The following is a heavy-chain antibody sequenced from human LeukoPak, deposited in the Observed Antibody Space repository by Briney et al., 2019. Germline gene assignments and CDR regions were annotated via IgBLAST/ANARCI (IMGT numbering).Heavy chain of an antibody. CDR3: AKLRLPYYDILTGFDY. CDR2: IKQDGSEK. V-gene: IGHV3-7*03. D-gene: IGHD3-9*01. J-gene: IGHJ4*02. Sequence: PGGSLRLSCAASGFTFSSYWMSWVRQAPGKGLEWVANIKQDGSEKYYVDSVKGRFTISRDNAKNSLYLQMNSLRAEDTAVYYCAKLRLPYYDILTGFDYWGQGTLVTVSS. CDR1: GFTFSSYW.